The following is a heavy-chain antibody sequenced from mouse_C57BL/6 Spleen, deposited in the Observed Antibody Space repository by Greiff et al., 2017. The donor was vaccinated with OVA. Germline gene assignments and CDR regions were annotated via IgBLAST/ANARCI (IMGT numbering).Heavy chain of an antibody. CDR2: ISYDGSN. J-gene: IGHJ3*01. Sequence: VQLQQSGPGLVKPSQSLSLTCSVTGYSITSGYYWNWIRQFPGNKLEWMGYISYDGSNNYNPSLKNRISITRDTSKNQFFLKLNSVTTEDTATYYCARESYDSAWFAYWGQGTLVTVSA. CDR3: ARESYDSAWFAY. V-gene: IGHV3-6*01. D-gene: IGHD2-4*01. CDR1: GYSITSGYY.